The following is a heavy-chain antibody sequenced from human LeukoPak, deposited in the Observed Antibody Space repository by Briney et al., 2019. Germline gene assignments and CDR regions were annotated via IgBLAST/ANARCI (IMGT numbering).Heavy chain of an antibody. CDR1: GGSFSGYY. CDR3: ARDQGSYYYGSGHAIDY. CDR2: IYYSGST. J-gene: IGHJ4*02. Sequence: SETLSLTCAVYGGSFSGYYWSWIRQHPGKGLEWIGYIYYSGSTYYNPSLKSRVTISVDTSKNQFSLKLSSVTAADTAVYYCARDQGSYYYGSGHAIDYWGQGTLVTVSS. V-gene: IGHV4-31*11. D-gene: IGHD3-10*01.